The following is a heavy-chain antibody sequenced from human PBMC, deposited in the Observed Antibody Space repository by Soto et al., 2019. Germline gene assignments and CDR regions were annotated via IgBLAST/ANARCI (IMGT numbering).Heavy chain of an antibody. CDR1: GGTFSSYA. J-gene: IGHJ4*02. V-gene: IGHV1-69*12. Sequence: QVQLVQSGAEVKKPGSSVKVSCKASGGTFSSYAISWVRQAPGQGLEWMGGIIPIFGTADYAQKFQGRVTITADASTSTAYMELSSLRSEDTAVYYCASHYDSSGYYYRGLDYWGQGTLVTVSS. D-gene: IGHD3-22*01. CDR3: ASHYDSSGYYYRGLDY. CDR2: IIPIFGTA.